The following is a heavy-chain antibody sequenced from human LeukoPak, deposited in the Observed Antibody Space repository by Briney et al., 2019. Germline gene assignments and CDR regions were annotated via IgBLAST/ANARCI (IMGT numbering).Heavy chain of an antibody. D-gene: IGHD6-13*01. J-gene: IGHJ1*01. CDR1: GFTFSSYS. Sequence: GGSLRLSCAASGFTFSSYSMNWVRQAPGKGLEWVSAISGSGGSTYYADSVKGRFTISRDNSKNTLYLQMNSLRAEDTAVYYCAKDQRFGPAAIPRAEYFQHWGQGTLVTVSS. CDR3: AKDQRFGPAAIPRAEYFQH. CDR2: ISGSGGST. V-gene: IGHV3-23*01.